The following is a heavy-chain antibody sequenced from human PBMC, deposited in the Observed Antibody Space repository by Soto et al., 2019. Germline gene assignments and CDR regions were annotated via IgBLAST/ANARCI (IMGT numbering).Heavy chain of an antibody. V-gene: IGHV5-51*01. CDR2: VYPGDSDT. J-gene: IGHJ3*02. Sequence: GYSFTSYWIGWVRQMPGKGLEWMGIVYPGDSDTRYSPSFQGQVTISADKSISTAYLQWSSLKASDTAIYYCARQRVAGIFYAFDIWGQGTMVTVSS. CDR3: ARQRVAGIFYAFDI. D-gene: IGHD6-19*01. CDR1: GYSFTSYW.